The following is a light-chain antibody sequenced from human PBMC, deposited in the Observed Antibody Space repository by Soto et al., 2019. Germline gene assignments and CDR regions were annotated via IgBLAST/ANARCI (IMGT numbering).Light chain of an antibody. CDR3: LVFYGGAEQGV. CDR2: SAT. Sequence: QAVVTQEPSLTVSPGGTVTLTCASSTGTVSSSYYPNWFQQKPGQAPRSLIYSATNRHSCTPARFSGSLLGGKAALTLSGVQAADEADSCCLVFYGGAEQGVFGGGTQLTV. V-gene: IGLV7-43*01. J-gene: IGLJ3*02. CDR1: TGTVSSSYY.